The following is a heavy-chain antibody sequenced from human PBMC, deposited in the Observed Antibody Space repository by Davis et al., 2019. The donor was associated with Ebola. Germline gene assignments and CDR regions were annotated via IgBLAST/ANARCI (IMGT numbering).Heavy chain of an antibody. D-gene: IGHD7-27*01. V-gene: IGHV3-21*01. J-gene: IGHJ3*02. CDR1: GFTFSSYS. CDR2: ISSSSSYI. CDR3: ARDGDGAFDI. Sequence: GESLKISCAASGFTFSSYSMNWVRQAPGKGLEWVSSISSSSSYIYYADSVKGRFTISRDNAKNSLYLQMNSLRAEDTAVYYCARDGDGAFDIWSQGTMVTVSS.